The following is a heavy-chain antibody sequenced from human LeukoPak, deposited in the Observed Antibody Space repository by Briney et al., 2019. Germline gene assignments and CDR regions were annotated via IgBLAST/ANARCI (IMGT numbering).Heavy chain of an antibody. CDR3: ARVRYDYVWGSLRQRDYFDY. CDR1: GGSISSYY. CDR2: IYYSGST. D-gene: IGHD3-16*01. J-gene: IGHJ4*02. V-gene: IGHV4-59*08. Sequence: NPSETLSLTCTVSGGSISSYYWSWIRQPPGKGLEWIGYIYYSGSTNYNPSLKSRVTISVDTSKTQFSLKLTSVTAADTAVYYCARVRYDYVWGSLRQRDYFDYWGQGTLVTVSS.